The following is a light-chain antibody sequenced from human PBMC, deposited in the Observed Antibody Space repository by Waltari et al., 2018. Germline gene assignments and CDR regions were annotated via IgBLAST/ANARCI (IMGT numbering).Light chain of an antibody. J-gene: IGLJ2*01. V-gene: IGLV3-21*02. CDR3: QVWDSRSEVV. Sequence: SYVLTQPPSVSVAPGETARITCGGNNIGSKSVPWYQQKPGQAPVLVVYDDPDRPPGIPERFSGSHSGNTATLTISRVEAGDEADYYCQVWDSRSEVVFGGGTRLTVL. CDR2: DDP. CDR1: NIGSKS.